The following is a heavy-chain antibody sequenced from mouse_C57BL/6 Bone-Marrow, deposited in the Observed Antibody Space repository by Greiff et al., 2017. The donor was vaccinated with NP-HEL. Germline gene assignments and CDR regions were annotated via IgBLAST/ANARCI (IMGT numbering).Heavy chain of an antibody. D-gene: IGHD1-1*01. V-gene: IGHV1-69*01. J-gene: IGHJ3*01. CDR1: GYTFTSYW. CDR2: IDPSDSYT. Sequence: VQLQQPGAELVMPGASVKLSCKASGYTFTSYWMHWVKQRPGQGLEWIGEIDPSDSYTNYNQKFKGKSTLTVDKSSSTAYMQLSSLTSEDSAVYYCATYYGSSSWFAYWGQGTLVTVSA. CDR3: ATYYGSSSWFAY.